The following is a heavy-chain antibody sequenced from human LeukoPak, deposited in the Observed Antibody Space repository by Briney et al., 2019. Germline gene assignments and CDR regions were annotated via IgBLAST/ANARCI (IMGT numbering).Heavy chain of an antibody. CDR3: ARWNHDMRYFDY. CDR1: GGSISSSSYY. J-gene: IGHJ4*02. CDR2: IYYSGST. D-gene: IGHD1-1*01. V-gene: IGHV4-39*01. Sequence: PSETLSLTCTVSGGSISSSSYYWGWIRQPPGKGLEWIGSIYYSGSTYYNPSLKSRVTISVDTSKNQFSLQLNSVTPEDTAVYYCARWNHDMRYFDYWGQGTLVTVSS.